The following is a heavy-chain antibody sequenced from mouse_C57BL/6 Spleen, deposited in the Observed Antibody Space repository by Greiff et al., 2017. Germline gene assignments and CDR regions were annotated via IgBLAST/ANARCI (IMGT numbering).Heavy chain of an antibody. V-gene: IGHV1-26*01. J-gene: IGHJ2*01. Sequence: EVQLKQSGPELVKPGASVKISCKASGYTFTDYYMNWVKQSHGKSLEWIGDINPNNGGTSYNQKFKGKATLTVDKSSSTAYMELRSLTSEDSAVYYCARPHYYGSSYEYFDYWGQGTTLTVSS. CDR1: GYTFTDYY. CDR3: ARPHYYGSSYEYFDY. CDR2: INPNNGGT. D-gene: IGHD1-1*01.